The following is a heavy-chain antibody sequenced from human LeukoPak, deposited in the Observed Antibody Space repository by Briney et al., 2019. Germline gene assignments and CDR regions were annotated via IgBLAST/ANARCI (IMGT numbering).Heavy chain of an antibody. V-gene: IGHV1-2*06. CDR2: INPNSGGT. D-gene: IGHD1-7*01. J-gene: IGHJ6*02. CDR1: GYTFTSYY. Sequence: ASVKVSCKASGYTFTSYYMHWVRQAPRQGLEWMGRINPNSGGTNYAQKFQGRVTMTRDTSISTAYMELSRLRSDDTAVYYCAREQGNRITGTTGSDMDVWGQGTTVTVSS. CDR3: AREQGNRITGTTGSDMDV.